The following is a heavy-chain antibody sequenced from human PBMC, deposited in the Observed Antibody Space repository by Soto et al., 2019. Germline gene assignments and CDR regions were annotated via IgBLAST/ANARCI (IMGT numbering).Heavy chain of an antibody. CDR1: GFSLSTSGVG. J-gene: IGHJ4*02. CDR2: IYWDDYK. CDR3: VHKGGGDRILDY. Sequence: QITLKESGPALVKPTQTLTLTCTFSGFSLSTSGVGVGWIRQPPGEALEWLALIYWDDYKHFSPSLESRLTITKDTSKNRVGLTMTNMDPVDTATYYCVHKGGGDRILDYWGQGTLVTVSS. D-gene: IGHD3-16*01. V-gene: IGHV2-5*02.